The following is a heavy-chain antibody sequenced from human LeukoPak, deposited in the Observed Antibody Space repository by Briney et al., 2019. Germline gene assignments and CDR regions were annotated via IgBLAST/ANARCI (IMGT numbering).Heavy chain of an antibody. Sequence: GGSLRLSCVASGFTFKTYWMTWVRQAPGEGLEWVANVNQDGSETYYVDSVKGRFTISRDNAKNSLYLRMNSLRGEDTAVYYCARENSYDVLSNFDYWGQGTLATVSS. J-gene: IGHJ4*02. D-gene: IGHD3-9*01. CDR2: VNQDGSET. CDR3: ARENSYDVLSNFDY. V-gene: IGHV3-7*01. CDR1: GFTFKTYW.